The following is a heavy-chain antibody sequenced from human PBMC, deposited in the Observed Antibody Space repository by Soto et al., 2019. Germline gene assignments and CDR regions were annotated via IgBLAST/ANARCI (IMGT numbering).Heavy chain of an antibody. Sequence: GGSLRLSCAASGFTFSSYGMHWVRQAPGKGLEWVAVISYDGSNKYYADSVKGRFTISRDNSKNMLYLQMNSLRAEDTAVYYCAKVLQTTAMIGAYYGFDVWGQGTKVTVSS. CDR3: AKVLQTTAMIGAYYGFDV. CDR2: ISYDGSNK. V-gene: IGHV3-30*18. J-gene: IGHJ3*01. D-gene: IGHD3-10*02. CDR1: GFTFSSYG.